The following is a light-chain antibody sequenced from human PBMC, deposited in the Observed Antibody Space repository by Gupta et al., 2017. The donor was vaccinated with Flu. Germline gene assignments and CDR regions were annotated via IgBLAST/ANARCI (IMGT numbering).Light chain of an antibody. J-gene: IGLJ3*02. CDR3: SAWDDSRSGWV. V-gene: IGLV1-44*01. CDR1: SESVGNN. CDR2: TDN. Sequence: SESVGNNVTWYQHHPGPAPQLLIYTDNHRPSGAPDGFSGSTSGTTTTPPISGLQSEDEADYYCSAWDDSRSGWVFGGGTKLTVL.